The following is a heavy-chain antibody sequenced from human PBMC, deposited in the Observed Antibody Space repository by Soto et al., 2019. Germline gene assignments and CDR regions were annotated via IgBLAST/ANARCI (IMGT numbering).Heavy chain of an antibody. V-gene: IGHV1-2*02. CDR2: INPNGGGT. D-gene: IGHD1-1*01. Sequence: GASVKVSCKASGYTFTGYYMHWVRQAPGQGLEWMGWINPNGGGTNYTQKFQGRVTMTRDTSISTAYMELSRLRSDDTAVYYCARGGLLQLQNMDVWGQGTTVTVSS. CDR1: GYTFTGYY. J-gene: IGHJ6*02. CDR3: ARGGLLQLQNMDV.